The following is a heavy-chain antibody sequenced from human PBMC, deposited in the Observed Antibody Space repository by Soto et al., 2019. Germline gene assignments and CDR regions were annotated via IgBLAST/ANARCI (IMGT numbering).Heavy chain of an antibody. J-gene: IGHJ5*02. CDR2: INHSGST. CDR1: GGSFSGYY. V-gene: IGHV4-34*01. CDR3: ARAAPLDFNTYNWFDP. Sequence: SETLSLTCAVYGGSFSGYYWSWIRQPPGKGLEWIGEINHSGSTNYNPSLKSRVTISVDTSKNQFSLKLSSVTAADTAVYYCARAAPLDFNTYNWFDPWGQGTLVTVS.